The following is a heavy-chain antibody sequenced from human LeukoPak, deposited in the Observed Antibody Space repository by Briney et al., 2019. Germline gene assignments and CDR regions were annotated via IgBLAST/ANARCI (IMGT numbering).Heavy chain of an antibody. D-gene: IGHD4-17*01. CDR3: ARDRDTVTYFDY. Sequence: GGSLRLSCAASGFTFSSYPMHWVRQAPGKGLEWVAVMSYDGSDKYYADSVKGRFTISRDNSKNTLYLQMNSLRAEDTAVYYCARDRDTVTYFDYWGQGTLVTVSS. J-gene: IGHJ4*02. CDR1: GFTFSSYP. CDR2: MSYDGSDK. V-gene: IGHV3-30*04.